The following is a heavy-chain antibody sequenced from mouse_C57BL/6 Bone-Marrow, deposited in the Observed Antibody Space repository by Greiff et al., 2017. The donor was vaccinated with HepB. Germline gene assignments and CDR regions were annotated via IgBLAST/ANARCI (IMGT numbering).Heavy chain of an antibody. Sequence: EVKVVESGGGLVKPGGSLKLSCAASGFTFSSYAMSWVRQTPEKRLEWVATISDGGSDTYYPDNVKGRFTIARDNAKNNLYLQMSHLKSEDTAMYDCAREGDVGAYWGQGTLVTVSA. J-gene: IGHJ3*01. D-gene: IGHD3-3*01. V-gene: IGHV5-4*01. CDR1: GFTFSSYA. CDR2: ISDGGSDT. CDR3: AREGDVGAY.